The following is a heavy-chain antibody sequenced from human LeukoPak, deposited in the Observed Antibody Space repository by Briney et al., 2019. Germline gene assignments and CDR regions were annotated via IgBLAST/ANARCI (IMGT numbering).Heavy chain of an antibody. CDR3: ARDRLLRLQYGMDV. CDR2: INPSGGST. D-gene: IGHD2/OR15-2a*01. Sequence: GASVKVSCKASGYTFTSYYMHWVRQAPGQGLEWMGIINPSGGSTRYAQKFPGRVTMTSDTSTSTVYMELSSLRSEDTAVYYCARDRLLRLQYGMDVWGQGTTVTVSS. J-gene: IGHJ6*02. CDR1: GYTFTSYY. V-gene: IGHV1-46*01.